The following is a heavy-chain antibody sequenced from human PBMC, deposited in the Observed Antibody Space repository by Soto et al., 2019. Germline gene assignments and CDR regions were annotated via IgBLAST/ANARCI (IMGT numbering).Heavy chain of an antibody. CDR2: INPHGGST. CDR3: ARSSGGNFGIIIEGSNWFDP. Sequence: WASVKVSCKAPGDTFTSYYLNWVRRAPGQGLEWMGVINPHGGSTKYAQKFQGRITMTRDTSRSTVYMELSSLRSDDTAIYYCARSSGGNFGIIIEGSNWFDPWGQGTLVTVSS. J-gene: IGHJ5*02. V-gene: IGHV1-46*01. D-gene: IGHD3-3*01. CDR1: GDTFTSYY.